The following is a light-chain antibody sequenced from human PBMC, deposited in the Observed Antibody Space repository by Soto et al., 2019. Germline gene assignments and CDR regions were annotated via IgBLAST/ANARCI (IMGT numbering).Light chain of an antibody. Sequence: VLTQSQGTLSLSPGERATLSCRASQSVSSSYLAWYQQKPGQAPRLLIYGASSRATGIPDRFSGSGSGTDFTLTISRLEPEDFAVYYCQQYGSSRPFG. CDR2: GAS. J-gene: IGKJ2*01. CDR1: QSVSSSY. V-gene: IGKV3-20*01. CDR3: QQYGSSRP.